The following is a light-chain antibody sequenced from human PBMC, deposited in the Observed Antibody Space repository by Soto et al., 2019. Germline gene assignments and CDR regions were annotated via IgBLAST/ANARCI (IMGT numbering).Light chain of an antibody. V-gene: IGKV1-39*01. CDR3: QESYSSSIT. J-gene: IGKJ3*01. CDR2: AAA. CDR1: QSISTY. Sequence: DIQMTQSLPSLSASVGDRVTITCRASQSISTYVNWYQQKPGKAPKLLIYAAASLQRGVPSRFSGSGFGTDFTLTVSSLQPEDFATYYCQESYSSSITFGPGTKVEIK.